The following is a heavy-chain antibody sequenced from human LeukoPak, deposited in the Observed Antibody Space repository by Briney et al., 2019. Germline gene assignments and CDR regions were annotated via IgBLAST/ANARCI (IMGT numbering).Heavy chain of an antibody. CDR3: ARAIRGYSYGDANDY. CDR1: GYTFTSYG. J-gene: IGHJ4*02. V-gene: IGHV1-18*01. CDR2: ISAYNGNT. Sequence: ASVKVSCKASGYTFTSYGTSWVRQAPGQGLEWMGWISAYNGNTNYAQKLQGRVTMTTDTSTSTAYMELRSLRSDDTAVYYCARAIRGYSYGDANDYWGQGTLVTVSS. D-gene: IGHD5-18*01.